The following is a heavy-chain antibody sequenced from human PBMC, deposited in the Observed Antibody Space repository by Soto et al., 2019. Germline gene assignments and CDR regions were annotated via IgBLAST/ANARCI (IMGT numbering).Heavy chain of an antibody. CDR2: MLHSGNT. CDR3: VRSPGCYKIES. J-gene: IGHJ4*02. Sequence: PSETLSLTCAVSGDSVISNWGWGWVRQSPGKGVEWIADMLHSGNTNYSPSLESRVTLSVDKSKNQFSLKMNAMTAADRAVYFCVRSPGCYKIESWGQGTLVTVSS. CDR1: GDSVISNWG. V-gene: IGHV4-4*02. D-gene: IGHD2-15*01.